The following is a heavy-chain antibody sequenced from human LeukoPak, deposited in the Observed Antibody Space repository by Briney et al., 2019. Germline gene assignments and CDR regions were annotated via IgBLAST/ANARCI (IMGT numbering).Heavy chain of an antibody. CDR3: ARGPPSGYGTTWFDY. V-gene: IGHV3-7*01. CDR1: GFTFPSYW. Sequence: GGSLRLSCAASGFTFPSYWMGWVRQAPGKGLEWVASIKSGGSDKYYVDSVKGRFTIPRDDAKNSLYLEVNNLRAEDTAVYYCARGPPSGYGTTWFDYSGQGTLVTVSS. J-gene: IGHJ4*02. CDR2: IKSGGSDK. D-gene: IGHD2/OR15-2a*01.